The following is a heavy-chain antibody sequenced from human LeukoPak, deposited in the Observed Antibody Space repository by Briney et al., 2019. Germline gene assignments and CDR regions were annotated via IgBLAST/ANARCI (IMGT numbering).Heavy chain of an antibody. CDR2: IRSAVETT. CDR3: AKHFCTGLDCSLFDS. D-gene: IGHD2-8*02. CDR1: GFTMSHYG. Sequence: GGSLRLSCAASGFTMSHYGVSWVRQAPGKGLEWVSGIRSAVETTHYADSVKGRFIISRDNSKNALSLQLNSLRPEDTALYYCAKHFCTGLDCSLFDSWGQGTLVTVSS. V-gene: IGHV3-23*01. J-gene: IGHJ4*02.